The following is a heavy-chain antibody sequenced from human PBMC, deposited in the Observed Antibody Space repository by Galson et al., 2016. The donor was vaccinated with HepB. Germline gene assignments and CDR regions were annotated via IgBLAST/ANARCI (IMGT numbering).Heavy chain of an antibody. D-gene: IGHD2-2*01. CDR1: GYTFTNYW. J-gene: IGHJ3*02. CDR2: IYPGDSDT. Sequence: QSGAEVKKPGESLKISCEASGYTFTNYWIGWVRQMSGKGLELMGIIYPGDSDTRYSASFQGQVTISADKSISTAYLQWSSLKASDTAMYYGSSVWIYCTSISCYDAFDIWGQGTMVTVSS. V-gene: IGHV5-51*01. CDR3: SSVWIYCTSISCYDAFDI.